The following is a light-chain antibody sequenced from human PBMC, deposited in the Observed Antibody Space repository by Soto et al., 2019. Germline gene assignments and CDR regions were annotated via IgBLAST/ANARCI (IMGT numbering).Light chain of an antibody. Sequence: QSALTQPASVSGSPGQSFTISCTVTSSDVGGYQYVSCYQPHPGKDPKIMIYEVSNRPSGVSNRFSGSKSGNTAFLTISGLKAEDNAVYYCRSYKTSSTILYVFGTGTKLTVL. V-gene: IGLV2-14*01. CDR2: EVS. J-gene: IGLJ1*01. CDR3: RSYKTSSTILYV. CDR1: SSDVGGYQY.